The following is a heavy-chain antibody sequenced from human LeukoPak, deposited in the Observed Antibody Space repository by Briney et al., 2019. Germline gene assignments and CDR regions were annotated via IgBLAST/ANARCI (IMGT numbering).Heavy chain of an antibody. CDR3: AKESEISSSWYRGDNWFDP. J-gene: IGHJ5*02. CDR1: GFTFSSYG. V-gene: IGHV3-30*18. CDR2: ISYDGSNK. D-gene: IGHD6-13*01. Sequence: GGSLRLSCAASGFTFSSYGMHWVRQAPGKGLEWVAVISYDGSNKYYADSVKGRFTISRDNSKNTLYLQMNSLRAEDTAVYYCAKESEISSSWYRGDNWFDPWGQGTLVTVSS.